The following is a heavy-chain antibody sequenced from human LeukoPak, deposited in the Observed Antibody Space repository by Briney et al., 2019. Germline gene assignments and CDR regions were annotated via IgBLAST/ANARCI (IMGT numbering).Heavy chain of an antibody. CDR2: ISYDGSNK. V-gene: IGHV3-30*18. Sequence: PGGSLRLSCAASGFPFSSYGMHWVRQAPGKGLEWVAVISYDGSNKYYADSVKGRFTISRDNSKNTLYLQMNSLRAEDTAVYYCADEGGDSSGWYYFDYWGQGTLVTVSS. CDR3: ADEGGDSSGWYYFDY. D-gene: IGHD6-19*01. CDR1: GFPFSSYG. J-gene: IGHJ4*02.